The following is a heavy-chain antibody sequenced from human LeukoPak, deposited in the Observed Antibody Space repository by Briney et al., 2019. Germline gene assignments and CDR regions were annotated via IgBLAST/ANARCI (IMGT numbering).Heavy chain of an antibody. CDR1: GFTFSSCG. J-gene: IGHJ3*02. CDR3: AKALTSGWYLDAFNI. Sequence: GGSLRLSCAASGFTFSSCGMHWVRQAPGKGLEWEAVISYDGSNKYYADSMKGRFTISRDNSKNTLFLEMNSLRAEDTAVYYCAKALTSGWYLDAFNIWGQGTMVTVSS. D-gene: IGHD6-19*01. CDR2: ISYDGSNK. V-gene: IGHV3-30*18.